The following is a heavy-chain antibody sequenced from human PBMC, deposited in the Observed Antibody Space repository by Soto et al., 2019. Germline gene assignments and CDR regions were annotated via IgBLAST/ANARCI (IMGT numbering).Heavy chain of an antibody. CDR3: ARVPLPTQIELYYYYYGMDV. J-gene: IGHJ6*02. CDR2: INSDGSST. Sequence: PGGSLRLSCAASGFTFSSYWMHWVRQAPGKGLVWVSRINSDGSSTSYADSVKGRFTISRDNAKNTLYLQMNSLRAEDTAVYYCARVPLPTQIELYYYYYGMDVWGQGTTVTVSS. D-gene: IGHD1-1*01. V-gene: IGHV3-74*01. CDR1: GFTFSSYW.